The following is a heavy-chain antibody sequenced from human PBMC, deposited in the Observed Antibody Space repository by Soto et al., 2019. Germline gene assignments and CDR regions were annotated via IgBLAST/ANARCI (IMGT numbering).Heavy chain of an antibody. V-gene: IGHV3-74*01. CDR3: ARARYSSGWWGFDD. J-gene: IGHJ4*02. D-gene: IGHD6-19*01. Sequence: EVQLVESGGGLVQPGGSLRLSCEASGLTFSSYWMHWVRQAPGKGLVWVSRISTDGSVTTYGDSVKGRFTISRDNAKNTMDRQMNSLRTEDTAVYYCARARYSSGWWGFDDWGQGTLVTVSS. CDR1: GLTFSSYW. CDR2: ISTDGSVT.